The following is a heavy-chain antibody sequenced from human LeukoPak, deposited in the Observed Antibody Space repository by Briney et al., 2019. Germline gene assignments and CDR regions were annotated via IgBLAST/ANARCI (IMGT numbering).Heavy chain of an antibody. CDR3: ARVTPGGWFDP. D-gene: IGHD3-10*01. V-gene: IGHV3-21*01. J-gene: IGHJ5*02. Sequence: GGSLRLSCAASRLTFSSYTMIWVRQAPGKGLEWVSSISSNSHYIYYADSVKGRFTISRDNAKNSLYLQMNSLRAEDTAVYYCARVTPGGWFDPWGQGTLVTVSS. CDR1: RLTFSSYT. CDR2: ISSNSHYI.